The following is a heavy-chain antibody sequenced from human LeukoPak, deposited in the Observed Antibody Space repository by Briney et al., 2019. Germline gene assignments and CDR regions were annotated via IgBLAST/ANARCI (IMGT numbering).Heavy chain of an antibody. CDR3: ARDRHPYDTSNYCFDY. Sequence: PGGSLGLSCAASGFTFSSYAMHWVRQAPGKGLEWVAVISYDGSNKYYADSVKGRFTISRDNAKNSLYLQMNSLRAEDTAIYYCARDRHPYDTSNYCFDYWGQGTLVTVSS. D-gene: IGHD3-22*01. J-gene: IGHJ4*02. V-gene: IGHV3-30-3*01. CDR1: GFTFSSYA. CDR2: ISYDGSNK.